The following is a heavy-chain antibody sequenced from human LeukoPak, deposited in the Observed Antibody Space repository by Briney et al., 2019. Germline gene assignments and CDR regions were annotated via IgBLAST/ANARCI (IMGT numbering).Heavy chain of an antibody. J-gene: IGHJ4*02. Sequence: GSSVKVSCKASGGTFSSYAISWVRQAPGQGLEWMGRIIPILGIANYAQKFQGRVTITTDESTSTAYMELSSLRAEDTAVYYCASLYGSEGYWGQGTLVTVSS. CDR2: IIPILGIA. CDR3: ASLYGSEGY. D-gene: IGHD3-10*01. CDR1: GGTFSSYA. V-gene: IGHV1-69*04.